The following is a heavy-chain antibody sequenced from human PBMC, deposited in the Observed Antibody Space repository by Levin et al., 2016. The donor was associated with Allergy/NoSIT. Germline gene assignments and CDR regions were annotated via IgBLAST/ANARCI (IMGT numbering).Heavy chain of an antibody. D-gene: IGHD6-13*01. J-gene: IGHJ4*02. CDR2: IWYDGSNA. V-gene: IGHV3-33*01. CDR3: ARAPGQYSNGWYAAY. Sequence: GESLKISCAASGFTFSNYGMHWVRQAPGKGLEWVAVIWYDGSNAYYADSVKGRFTISRDNSRNTLYLQMSSLRADDTAVYYCARAPGQYSNGWYAAYWGQGTLVTVSS. CDR1: GFTFSNYG.